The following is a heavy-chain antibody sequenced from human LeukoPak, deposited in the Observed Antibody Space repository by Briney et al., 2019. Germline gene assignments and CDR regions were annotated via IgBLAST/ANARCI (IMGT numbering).Heavy chain of an antibody. J-gene: IGHJ4*02. V-gene: IGHV1-2*02. CDR3: AGYDSSGYYSPY. Sequence: ASVKVSCKASGYTFTGYYMHWVRQAPGQGLEWMGWINPNSGGTNYAQKLQGRVTMTTDTSTSTAYMELRSLRPDDTAVYYCAGYDSSGYYSPYWGQGTLVTVSS. D-gene: IGHD3-22*01. CDR1: GYTFTGYY. CDR2: INPNSGGT.